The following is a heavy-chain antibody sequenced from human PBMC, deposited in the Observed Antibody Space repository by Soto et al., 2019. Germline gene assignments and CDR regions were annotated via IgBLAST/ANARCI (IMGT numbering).Heavy chain of an antibody. Sequence: SGTLSLTCAVSGGSISSSNWWSWVRQPPGKGLEWIGEIYHSGSTNYNPSLKSRVTISVDKSKNQFSLKLSSVTAADTAVYYCAREIELVLAAAGTWWFDPWGQGTLVTVSS. CDR3: AREIELVLAAAGTWWFDP. D-gene: IGHD6-13*01. J-gene: IGHJ5*02. CDR2: IYHSGST. CDR1: GGSISSSNW. V-gene: IGHV4-4*02.